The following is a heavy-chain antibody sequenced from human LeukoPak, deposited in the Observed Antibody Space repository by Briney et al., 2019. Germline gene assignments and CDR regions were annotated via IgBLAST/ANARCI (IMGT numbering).Heavy chain of an antibody. D-gene: IGHD6-13*01. V-gene: IGHV1-2*02. CDR1: GYTFTGYY. J-gene: IGHJ4*02. Sequence: ASVKVSCKASGYTFTGYYVHWVRQAPGQGLEWMGWINPNSGGTNYAQKFQGRVTMTRDTSISTAYMELSRLRSDDTAVYYCARTRIAAAVFDYWGQGTLVTVSS. CDR3: ARTRIAAAVFDY. CDR2: INPNSGGT.